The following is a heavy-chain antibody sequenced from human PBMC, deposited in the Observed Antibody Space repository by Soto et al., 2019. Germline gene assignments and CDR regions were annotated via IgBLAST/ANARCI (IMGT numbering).Heavy chain of an antibody. CDR2: IHASGNT. D-gene: IGHD6-19*01. CDR1: GGSLNSFY. J-gene: IGHJ5*02. Sequence: SETLSLTCSVSGGSLNSFYWNWIRQTAGKGLEWIGRIHASGNTNYNPSLKSRATLSVDTSKNQFSLKVRSVTAADTAVYYCARSSHKESPFDPWGQGTLVTVSS. V-gene: IGHV4-4*07. CDR3: ARSSHKESPFDP.